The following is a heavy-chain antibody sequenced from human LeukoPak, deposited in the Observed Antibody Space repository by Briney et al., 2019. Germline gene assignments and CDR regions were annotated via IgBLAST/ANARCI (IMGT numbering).Heavy chain of an antibody. CDR1: GYTFTSYA. J-gene: IGHJ5*02. V-gene: IGHV1-3*03. CDR3: ARERRSSGNWFDP. D-gene: IGHD5-12*01. CDR2: INAGNGNT. Sequence: ASVKVSCKASGYTFTSYAKHWVRQAPGQRLEWMGWINAGNGNTKYSQEFQGRVTITRDTSASTAYMELSSLRSEDMAVYYCARERRSSGNWFDPWGQGTLVTVSS.